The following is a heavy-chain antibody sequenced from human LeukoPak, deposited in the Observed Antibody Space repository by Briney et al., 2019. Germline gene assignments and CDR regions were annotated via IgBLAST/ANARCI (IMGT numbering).Heavy chain of an antibody. CDR1: GGSISRYY. D-gene: IGHD6-13*01. Sequence: SETLSLTCTVSGGSISRYYWSWIRHPPGKGLEWIGYIYYSGSTNYNPSLKSRVTISVDTSKNQFSLKLSSVTAADTAVYYCARHGDSWFDFDYWGQGTLVTAPS. CDR2: IYYSGST. CDR3: ARHGDSWFDFDY. J-gene: IGHJ4*02. V-gene: IGHV4-59*08.